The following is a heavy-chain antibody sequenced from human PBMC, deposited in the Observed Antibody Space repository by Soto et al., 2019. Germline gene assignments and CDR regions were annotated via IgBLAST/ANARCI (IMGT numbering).Heavy chain of an antibody. D-gene: IGHD3-10*01. V-gene: IGHV4-39*01. J-gene: IGHJ6*02. Sequence: SETLSLTCTVSGGSISSSSYYWGWIRQPPGKGLEWIGSIYYSGSTYYNPSLKSRVTISVDTSKNQFSLKLSSVTAADTAVYYWARIYGSGSKLYYYYYYGMDVWGQGTTVT. CDR1: GGSISSSSYY. CDR2: IYYSGST. CDR3: ARIYGSGSKLYYYYYYGMDV.